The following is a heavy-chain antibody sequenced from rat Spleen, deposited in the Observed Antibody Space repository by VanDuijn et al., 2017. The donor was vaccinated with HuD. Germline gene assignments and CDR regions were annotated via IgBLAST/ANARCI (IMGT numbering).Heavy chain of an antibody. V-gene: IGHV5-17*01. CDR3: ARPSARYASGYSYYFEY. Sequence: EVQLVESGGDLVQPGRSLKLSCSASGVTFSDYSMAWVRHAPKKGPEWVATIIYEVSGTYYRDSVRSLFTISRDNAKRTLYLQMDNVRSEDTATYYCARPSARYASGYSYYFEYWGQGVMVTVSS. D-gene: IGHD4-3*01. CDR2: IIYEVSGT. CDR1: GVTFSDYS. J-gene: IGHJ2*01.